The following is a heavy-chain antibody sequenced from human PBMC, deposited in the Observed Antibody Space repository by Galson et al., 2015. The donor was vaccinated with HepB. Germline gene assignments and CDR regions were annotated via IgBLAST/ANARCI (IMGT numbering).Heavy chain of an antibody. CDR2: ISYDGTNK. J-gene: IGHJ4*02. CDR1: GFIFSTYT. V-gene: IGHV3-30-3*01. D-gene: IGHD2/OR15-2a*01. CDR3: ATIALSEYNSAWPGDH. Sequence: SLRLSCATSGFIFSTYTMHWVRQAPGKGLESVASISYDGTNKNYADSLRGRFTISRDNSKNTLYLQVDSLRAEDTAIYYCATIALSEYNSAWPGDHWGQGTRVSVSS.